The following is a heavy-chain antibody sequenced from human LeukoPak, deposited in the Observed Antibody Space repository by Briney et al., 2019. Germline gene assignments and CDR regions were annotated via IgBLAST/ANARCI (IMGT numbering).Heavy chain of an antibody. CDR1: GGSISSYY. CDR2: IYSSGST. Sequence: SETLSLTCTVSGGSISSYYWSWIRQSPGKGLEWIGHIYSSGSTNYNPSLKSRVTVSIDTSKNQFSLKLSSVTAADTALYYCARNYDNSGYTAFGYWGRGTLVTVSS. J-gene: IGHJ4*02. D-gene: IGHD3-22*01. CDR3: ARNYDNSGYTAFGY. V-gene: IGHV4-59*01.